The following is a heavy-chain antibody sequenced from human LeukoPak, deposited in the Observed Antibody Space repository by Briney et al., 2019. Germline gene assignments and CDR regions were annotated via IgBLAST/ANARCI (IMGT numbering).Heavy chain of an antibody. V-gene: IGHV3-23*01. CDR1: GFTLSSYA. CDR3: AKDSHWILFDD. J-gene: IGHJ4*02. Sequence: HPGGSLRLSCAASGFTLSSYAMSWVRQAPGKGLEWVSGIGGSGTRTYYADSVKGRFTISRDNSKNTLYLQMNSLRDEDTAVYYCAKDSHWILFDDWGQGTLVTVSS. CDR2: IGGSGTRT. D-gene: IGHD2-2*03.